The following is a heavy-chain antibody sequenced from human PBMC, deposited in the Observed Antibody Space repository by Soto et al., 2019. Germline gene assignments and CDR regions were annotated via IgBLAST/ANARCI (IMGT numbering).Heavy chain of an antibody. J-gene: IGHJ4*02. CDR3: AKEMYSGGFFAY. V-gene: IGHV3-23*01. Sequence: EVQLLESGGDLVQPGGSLRVSCAASGFTFSSYAMSWVRQAPGKGLEWVSAVSGSGGRTYYADSVKGRFTISRDNSKNTLYLQMNSLRAEDTALYYCAKEMYSGGFFAYWGQGTLVTVSS. CDR2: VSGSGGRT. D-gene: IGHD6-19*01. CDR1: GFTFSSYA.